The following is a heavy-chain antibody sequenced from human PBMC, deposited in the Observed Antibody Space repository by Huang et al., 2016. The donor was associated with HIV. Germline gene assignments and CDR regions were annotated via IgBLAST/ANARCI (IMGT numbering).Heavy chain of an antibody. Sequence: QVQLQESGPGLVKPSETLSLTCTVSGGSISSSYWRWIRQPPGKGLEWIGYIHYSGSTNYNPSLKSRVTTSGDASKNQFFLKLSSVTAADTAVYYCARGGPYSRDYYYYGMDVWGQGTTVTVSS. J-gene: IGHJ6*02. V-gene: IGHV4-59*01. CDR2: IHYSGST. CDR3: ARGGPYSRDYYYYGMDV. CDR1: GGSISSSY. D-gene: IGHD6-13*01.